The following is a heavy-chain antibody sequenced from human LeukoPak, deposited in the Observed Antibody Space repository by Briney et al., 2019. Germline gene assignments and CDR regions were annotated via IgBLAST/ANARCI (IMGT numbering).Heavy chain of an antibody. V-gene: IGHV3-23*01. CDR3: AKDDDCGRYQH. CDR1: GFTFSSYG. J-gene: IGHJ1*01. Sequence: PGGSLRLSCAASGFTFSSYGMSWVRQAPGKGLEWVSDISGSGGSTYYADSVKGRFTISRDNFKNTLSLQVNSLRAEDTAMYYCAKDDDCGRYQHWGQGTLVTVSS. CDR2: ISGSGGST. D-gene: IGHD4/OR15-4a*01.